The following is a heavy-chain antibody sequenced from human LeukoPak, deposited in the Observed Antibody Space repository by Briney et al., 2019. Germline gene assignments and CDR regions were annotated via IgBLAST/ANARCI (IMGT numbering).Heavy chain of an antibody. CDR1: GFTFNTYT. CDR3: ARDGLAAATLHWCFDL. D-gene: IGHD2-15*01. V-gene: IGHV3-48*04. CDR2: ISSSSSTI. Sequence: GGSLRLSCAASGFTFNTYTMNWVRQAPGKGLELVSYISSSSSTIYYADSVKGRFTISRDNARNSLYLQMNSLRAEDTAVYYCARDGLAAATLHWCFDLWGRGTLVTVSS. J-gene: IGHJ2*01.